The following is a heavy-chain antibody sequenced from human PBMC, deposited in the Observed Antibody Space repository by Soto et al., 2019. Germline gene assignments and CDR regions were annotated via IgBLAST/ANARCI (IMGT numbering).Heavy chain of an antibody. Sequence: GGSLRLSCSASGFTFSSYAMHWVRQAPGKGLEYVSAISSNGGSTYYVDSVKGRFTISRDNSKNTLYLQMSSLRAEDTAVYYCVKVEVSDILTGSAFDYWGQGTLVTVSS. V-gene: IGHV3-64D*08. CDR2: ISSNGGST. J-gene: IGHJ4*02. CDR3: VKVEVSDILTGSAFDY. D-gene: IGHD3-9*01. CDR1: GFTFSSYA.